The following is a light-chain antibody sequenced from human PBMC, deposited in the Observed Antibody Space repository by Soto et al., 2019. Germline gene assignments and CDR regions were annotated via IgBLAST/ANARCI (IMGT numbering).Light chain of an antibody. CDR1: QGISSY. Sequence: AIRMTQSPSSLSASTGDRVTITCRASQGISSYLAWYQQKPGKPPKVLIYGASNLQSGVPPRFSGSGSGTDFTLAISSLQPEDSATYYCLQDINYPWTFGQGTKVDIK. J-gene: IGKJ1*01. V-gene: IGKV1-8*01. CDR3: LQDINYPWT. CDR2: GAS.